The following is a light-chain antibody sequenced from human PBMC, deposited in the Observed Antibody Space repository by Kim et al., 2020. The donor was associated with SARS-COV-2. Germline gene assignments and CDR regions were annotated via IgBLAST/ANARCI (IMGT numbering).Light chain of an antibody. CDR3: QHFGGSLT. V-gene: IGKV3-20*01. Sequence: LSPGETAILSCRASQSVSASYLAWYQQKPGQAPRLLIYGASIRAIGIPHRFSGGGSGTDFTLAISGLEPEDVAVYFCQHFGGSLTFGGGTKVDIK. J-gene: IGKJ4*01. CDR1: QSVSASY. CDR2: GAS.